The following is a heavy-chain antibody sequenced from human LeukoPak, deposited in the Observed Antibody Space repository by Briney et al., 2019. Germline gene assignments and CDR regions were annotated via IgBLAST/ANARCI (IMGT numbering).Heavy chain of an antibody. CDR1: GGSISSYY. D-gene: IGHD3-3*01. V-gene: IGHV4-4*09. Sequence: SETLSLTCTVSGGSISSYYWSWIRQPPRKGLEWNGYIYTSGSTNYNPSLKSRVTISVDTSKNQFSLKLSSVTAADTAVYYCARNIRSKASGYMDVWGKGTTVTVSS. J-gene: IGHJ6*03. CDR3: ARNIRSKASGYMDV. CDR2: IYTSGST.